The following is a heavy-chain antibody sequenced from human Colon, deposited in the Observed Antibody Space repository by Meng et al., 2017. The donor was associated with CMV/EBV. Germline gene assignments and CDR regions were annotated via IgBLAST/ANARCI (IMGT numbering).Heavy chain of an antibody. V-gene: IGHV3-33*08. CDR2: IWFDDSKK. D-gene: IGHD6-19*01. CDR1: GFNFGSQG. CDR3: AKVRDSGGWGSLDH. Sequence: SGFNFGSQGMHWVLQAPGKGLEWLAVIWFDDSKKHYADSLKGRFTISRDNFKNTLYLHMDNLGADDTAVYYCAKVRDSGGWGSLDHWGQGILVTVS. J-gene: IGHJ4*02.